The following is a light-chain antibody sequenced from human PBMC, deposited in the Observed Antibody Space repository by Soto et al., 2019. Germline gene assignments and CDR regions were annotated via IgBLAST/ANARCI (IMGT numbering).Light chain of an antibody. CDR3: QQRSNWPLT. CDR2: DAS. V-gene: IGKV3-11*01. CDR1: QSVSRY. J-gene: IGKJ4*01. Sequence: EIVLTQSPDTLSLSLGERATLSCRASQSVSRYVAWYQQKPGQAPRLLIYDASNRATGIPARFSGSGSGTDFTLTISSLEPEDFAVYYCQQRSNWPLTFGGGTKVEIK.